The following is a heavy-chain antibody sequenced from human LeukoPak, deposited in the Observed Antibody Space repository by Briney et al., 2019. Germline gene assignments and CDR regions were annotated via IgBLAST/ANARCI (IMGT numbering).Heavy chain of an antibody. CDR2: INHSGST. J-gene: IGHJ4*02. CDR3: ASSICDQNRQYYFDY. D-gene: IGHD1-14*01. CDR1: GGSFSGYY. Sequence: SVTLSLTCAVYGGSFSGYYWSWIRQPPGKGLEWIGEINHSGSTNYNPSLKSRVTISVDTSKNQFSLKLSSVTAADAAVYYCASSICDQNRQYYFDYWGQGTLVTVSS. V-gene: IGHV4-34*01.